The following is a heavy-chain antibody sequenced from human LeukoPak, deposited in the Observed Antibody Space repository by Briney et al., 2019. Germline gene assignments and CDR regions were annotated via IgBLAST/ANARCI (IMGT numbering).Heavy chain of an antibody. CDR2: VYYGGAT. V-gene: IGHV4-59*08. Sequence: SETLSLTCTVSGASISDYYWSWIRQAPGRGLESIASVYYGGATNYNPSLKSRVTISVDSSKTHLSLNLGSVTAADTAVYFCARHSPQVGFVYFFDSWGRGTLVTVSS. D-gene: IGHD1-26*01. CDR3: ARHSPQVGFVYFFDS. J-gene: IGHJ4*02. CDR1: GASISDYY.